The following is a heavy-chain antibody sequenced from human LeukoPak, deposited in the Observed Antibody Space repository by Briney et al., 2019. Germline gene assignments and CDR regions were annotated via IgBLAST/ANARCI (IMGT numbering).Heavy chain of an antibody. V-gene: IGHV3-23*01. Sequence: TGGSLRLSCAASGFTFAGHAMSWVRQAPGKGLEWVSAISGCGDTTSYADSVKGRFTISRDNSKNTLYLQMNSLRAEDTAVYYCAKRPLIGLYLDYWGQGTLVTVSS. J-gene: IGHJ4*02. CDR1: GFTFAGHA. CDR2: ISGCGDTT. CDR3: AKRPLIGLYLDY. D-gene: IGHD3/OR15-3a*01.